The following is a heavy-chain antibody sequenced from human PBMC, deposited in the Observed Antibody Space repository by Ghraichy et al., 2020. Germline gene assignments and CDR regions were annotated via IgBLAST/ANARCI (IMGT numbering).Heavy chain of an antibody. CDR1: GFTFSSYW. Sequence: GGSLRLSCAASGFTFSSYWMHWVRQAPGKGLVWVSRINSDGSSTSYADSVKGRFTISRDNAKNTLYLQMNSLRAEDTAVYYCVLLWFGEQYYYYGMDVWGQGTTVTVSS. D-gene: IGHD3-10*01. J-gene: IGHJ6*02. CDR2: INSDGSST. V-gene: IGHV3-74*01. CDR3: VLLWFGEQYYYYGMDV.